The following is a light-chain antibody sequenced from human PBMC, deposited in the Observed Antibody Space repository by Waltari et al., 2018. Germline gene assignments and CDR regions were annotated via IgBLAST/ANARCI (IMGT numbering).Light chain of an antibody. J-gene: IGLJ3*02. CDR2: SVT. CDR3: SSYTSTSTWV. CDR1: SSDVGGFNY. V-gene: IGLV2-14*03. Sequence: QSALAQPASVSGSPGQSITISCTGTSSDVGGFNYVSWYQQHPGKAPKLIIYSVTIRPAGVSARFSGSKSCNTASLTISGLQAEDEAYYCCSSYTSTSTWVFGRGTKLTVL.